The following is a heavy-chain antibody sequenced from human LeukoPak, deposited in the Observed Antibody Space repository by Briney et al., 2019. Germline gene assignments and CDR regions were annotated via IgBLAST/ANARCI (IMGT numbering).Heavy chain of an antibody. CDR3: ARVLDYSAGLQNY. J-gene: IGHJ4*02. CDR1: GYTFTSYD. Sequence: ASVKVSCKASGYTFTSYDINWVRQAPGQGLEWMGWIHPNTGGTNYAQKFQGRVTMTRDTSISTGYMELSRVRSDDTAIYYCARVLDYSAGLQNYWGQGTLVTVSS. CDR2: IHPNTGGT. V-gene: IGHV1-2*02. D-gene: IGHD3/OR15-3a*01.